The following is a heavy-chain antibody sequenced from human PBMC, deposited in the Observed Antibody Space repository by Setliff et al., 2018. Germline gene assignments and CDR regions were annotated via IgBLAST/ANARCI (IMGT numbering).Heavy chain of an antibody. Sequence: SETLSLTCAVYGGSFSGYYWTWIRQPPGKGLEWIREINHSGSTNYNPSLKSRVTISVDTSKNQFSLKLSSVTAADTAVYYCARGKGSWVLLRWFDPWGQGTLVTISS. CDR2: INHSGST. V-gene: IGHV4-34*01. J-gene: IGHJ5*02. D-gene: IGHD3-10*01. CDR1: GGSFSGYY. CDR3: ARGKGSWVLLRWFDP.